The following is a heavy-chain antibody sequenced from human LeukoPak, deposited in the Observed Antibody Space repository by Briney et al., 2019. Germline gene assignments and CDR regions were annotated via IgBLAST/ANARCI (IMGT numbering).Heavy chain of an antibody. J-gene: IGHJ4*02. Sequence: SETLSPTCTVSGGSISSYYWSWIRQPPGKGLEWIGYIYYSGSTNYNPSLKSRVTISVDTSKNQFSLKLSSVTAADTAVYYCARSYSYGYFDYWGQGTLVTVSS. CDR1: GGSISSYY. D-gene: IGHD5-18*01. CDR3: ARSYSYGYFDY. CDR2: IYYSGST. V-gene: IGHV4-59*01.